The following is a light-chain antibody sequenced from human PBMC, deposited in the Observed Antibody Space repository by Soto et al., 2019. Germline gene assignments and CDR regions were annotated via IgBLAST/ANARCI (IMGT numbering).Light chain of an antibody. Sequence: DVQMTQTTSTLSGSVGDRVTIACRVSQGISSYLAWYQQKPGKAPKLLIYAASTLQSGVPLRFSGSGSGTSFTLTISSLQPEDFAPYYCEQLLSFPIPFGHGRRLEIK. CDR1: QGISSY. V-gene: IGKV1-9*01. J-gene: IGKJ5*01. CDR2: AAS. CDR3: EQLLSFPIP.